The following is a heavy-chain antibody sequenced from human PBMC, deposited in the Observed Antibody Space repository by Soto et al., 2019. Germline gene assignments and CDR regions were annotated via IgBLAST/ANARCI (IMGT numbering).Heavy chain of an antibody. V-gene: IGHV3-74*01. CDR3: ARGWFGPDV. CDR1: EFTFSGRS. D-gene: IGHD3-10*01. J-gene: IGHJ6*03. CDR2: IDKVGTDS. Sequence: EVQLVESGGGLVQPGGSLRLSCAASEFTFSGRSVHWVRQAPGKGLVWVSGIDKVGTDSTYADSVKGRFTSSRDNAKHTVYLKMNSLRVEDTAVYYCARGWFGPDVWGKGNTVTLPS.